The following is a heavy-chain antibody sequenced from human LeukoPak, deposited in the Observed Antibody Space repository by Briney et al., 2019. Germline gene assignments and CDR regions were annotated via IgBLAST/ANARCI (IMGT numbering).Heavy chain of an antibody. V-gene: IGHV3-74*01. CDR1: GFTFSYYW. J-gene: IGHJ4*02. Sequence: PGGSLRLSCAASGFTFSYYWMHWVRQAPGKGLVWVSRISDDGSRTTYADSVKGRFAISRDNAKNTLCLQMNSLRAEDTAVYCCARDDGFYSDSSFQDYWGQGTLVTVSS. CDR3: ARDDGFYSDSSFQDY. D-gene: IGHD2/OR15-2a*01. CDR2: ISDDGSRT.